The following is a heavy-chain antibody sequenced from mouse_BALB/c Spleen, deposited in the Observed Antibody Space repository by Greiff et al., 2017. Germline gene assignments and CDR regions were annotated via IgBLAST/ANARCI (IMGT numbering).Heavy chain of an antibody. CDR3: VDGYPFAY. Sequence: EVHLVESGGGLVQPKGSLKLSCAASGFTFNTYAMNWVRQAPGKGLEWVARIRSKSNNYATYYADSVKDRFTISRDDSQSMLYLQMNNLKTEDTAMYYCVDGYPFAYWGQGTLVTVSA. V-gene: IGHV10-1*02. CDR2: IRSKSNNYAT. J-gene: IGHJ3*01. D-gene: IGHD2-3*01. CDR1: GFTFNTYA.